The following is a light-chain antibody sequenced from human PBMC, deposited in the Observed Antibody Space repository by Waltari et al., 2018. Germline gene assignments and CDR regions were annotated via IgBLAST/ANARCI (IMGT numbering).Light chain of an antibody. CDR2: AAS. V-gene: IGKV1-39*01. CDR3: KQSYSTLT. Sequence: DIQMTQSPSSLSASVGDRVTITCRASQSISSYLNWYQQKPGKAPKLLIYAASSLQSGVPSRFSGSGSGTDFTLTISSLQPEDFATYYCKQSYSTLTFGGGTKVEIK. J-gene: IGKJ4*01. CDR1: QSISSY.